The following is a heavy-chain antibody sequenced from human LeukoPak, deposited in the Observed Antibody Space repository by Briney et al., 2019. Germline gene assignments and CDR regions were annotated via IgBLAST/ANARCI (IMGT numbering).Heavy chain of an antibody. V-gene: IGHV1-2*02. J-gene: IGHJ4*02. CDR2: INPNSGGT. D-gene: IGHD4-17*01. CDR1: GYTFTSYG. Sequence: ASVKVSCKASGYTFTSYGISWVRQAPGQGLEWMGWINPNSGGTNYAQKFQGRVTMTRDTSISTAYMELSRLRSDDTAVYYCARDNPYGAALDYWGQGTLVTVSS. CDR3: ARDNPYGAALDY.